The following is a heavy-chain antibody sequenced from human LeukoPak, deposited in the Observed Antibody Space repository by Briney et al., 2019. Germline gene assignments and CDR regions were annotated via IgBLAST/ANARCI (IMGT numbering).Heavy chain of an antibody. V-gene: IGHV4-4*02. J-gene: IGHJ6*03. CDR3: ARGAYYMDV. CDR1: GVSIKSNSW. CDR2: IFHSGNT. Sequence: SETLSLTCDVSGVSIKSNSWWSWVRQTPGKGLEWIGEIFHSGNTDYNPSLKSRVTISVDTSRNQFSLNLTSVTAADTAVYYCARGAYYMDVWGVGTTVTVSS.